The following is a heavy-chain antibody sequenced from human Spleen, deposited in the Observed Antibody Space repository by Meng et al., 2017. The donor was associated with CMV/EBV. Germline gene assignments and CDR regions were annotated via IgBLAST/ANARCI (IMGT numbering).Heavy chain of an antibody. CDR1: GFTFSSYA. V-gene: IGHV3-23*01. Sequence: GESLKISCAASGFTFSSYAMSWVRQAPGKGLEWVSAISGSGGSTYYADSVKGRFTISRDNSKNTLYLQMNSLRAEDTAVYYCAKDIVGDILTGYQDYYYYGMDVWGQGTTVTVSS. CDR3: AKDIVGDILTGYQDYYYYGMDV. J-gene: IGHJ6*02. D-gene: IGHD3-9*01. CDR2: ISGSGGST.